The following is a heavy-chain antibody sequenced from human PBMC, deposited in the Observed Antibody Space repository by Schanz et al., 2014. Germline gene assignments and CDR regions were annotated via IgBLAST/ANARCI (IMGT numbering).Heavy chain of an antibody. D-gene: IGHD3-22*01. Sequence: EVQLVESGGGVVRPGGSLRLSCAASGFTFSSYCINWVRQAPGKGLEWVSYISSSSSTIYYADSVKGRFTISRDNAKNSLYLQMNSLRAEDTGVYYCARGREVVAKIFDVWGQGTMVTVSS. CDR1: GFTFSSYC. CDR3: ARGREVVAKIFDV. CDR2: ISSSSSTI. J-gene: IGHJ3*01. V-gene: IGHV3-48*01.